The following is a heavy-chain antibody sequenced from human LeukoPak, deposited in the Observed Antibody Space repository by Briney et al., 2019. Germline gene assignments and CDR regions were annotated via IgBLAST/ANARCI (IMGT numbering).Heavy chain of an antibody. J-gene: IGHJ3*02. CDR2: IYSGGST. D-gene: IGHD1-14*01. CDR1: GFTVSSNC. CDR3: ARAYRDDAFDI. V-gene: IGHV3-66*01. Sequence: GGSLRLSCAASGFTVSSNCMSWVRQAPGEGLEWVSVIYSGGSTYYADSVKGRFTISRDNSKNALYLQMNSLRAEDTAVYYCARAYRDDAFDIWGQGTMVTVSS.